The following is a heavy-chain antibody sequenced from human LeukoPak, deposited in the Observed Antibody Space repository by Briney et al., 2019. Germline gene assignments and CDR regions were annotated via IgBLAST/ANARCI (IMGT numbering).Heavy chain of an antibody. V-gene: IGHV4-30-2*01. Sequence: SGTLSLTCSVSGVSINNYSWSWIRQPPGKGLEWIGYIYHSGSTYYNPSLKSRVTISVDRSKNQFSLKLSSVTAADTAVYYCARGLKYSDPFDYWGQGTLVTVSS. J-gene: IGHJ4*02. CDR3: ARGLKYSDPFDY. CDR2: IYHSGST. D-gene: IGHD4-17*01. CDR1: GVSINNYS.